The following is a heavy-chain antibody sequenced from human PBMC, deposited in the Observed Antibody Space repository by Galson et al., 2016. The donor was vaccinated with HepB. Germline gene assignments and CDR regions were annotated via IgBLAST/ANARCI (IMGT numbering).Heavy chain of an antibody. J-gene: IGHJ4*02. Sequence: SLRLSCAASGFTFSSYWMSWVRQAPGKGLEWVANVKRDGSERYYVDSVKGRFTISRDSAKNSLFLQMNSLRVEDTAVYYCARGANRGRPLDYWGQGTLVTVSS. V-gene: IGHV3-7*03. CDR2: VKRDGSER. CDR3: ARGANRGRPLDY. CDR1: GFTFSSYW. D-gene: IGHD3-10*01.